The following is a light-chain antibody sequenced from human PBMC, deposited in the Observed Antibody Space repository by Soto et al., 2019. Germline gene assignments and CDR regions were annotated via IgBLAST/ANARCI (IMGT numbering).Light chain of an antibody. CDR1: QTISSW. CDR3: QHYNSYSAA. V-gene: IGKV1-5*03. CDR2: KAS. J-gene: IGKJ1*01. Sequence: DIQMTQSPSTLSGSVGDRVTITYRASQTISSWLAWYQQKPGKAPKLLIYKASTLKSGVPSRFSGSGPGTEFTLTISSLQPDDFATYYCQHYNSYSAAFGQGTKV.